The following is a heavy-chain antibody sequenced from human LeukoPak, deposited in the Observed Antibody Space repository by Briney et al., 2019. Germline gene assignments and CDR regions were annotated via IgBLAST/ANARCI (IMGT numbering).Heavy chain of an antibody. V-gene: IGHV3-23*01. D-gene: IGHD3-9*01. CDR2: IDRCVTTT. J-gene: IGHJ6*02. CDR3: ARDQAFVWFNYDYSMDV. CDR1: CFPFSNYA. Sequence: GGPLRLACAASCFPFSNYALSWLRQAPGRGVEWVSSIDRCVTTTHYADTAKGRFTISRDNSKNPLYLQMNCLSAEDTAMSYCARDQAFVWFNYDYSMDVGGLGTTVIVSS.